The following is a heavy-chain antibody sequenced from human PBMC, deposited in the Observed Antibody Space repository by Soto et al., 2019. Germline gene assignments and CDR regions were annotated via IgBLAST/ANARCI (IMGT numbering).Heavy chain of an antibody. J-gene: IGHJ6*02. CDR3: ASSIAAAGTDYWYYYGMDV. D-gene: IGHD6-13*01. CDR2: IDPSDSYT. Sequence: PGESLKISCKGSGYSFTSYWISWVRQMPGKGLEWMGRIDPSDSYTNYSPSFQGHVTISADKSISTAYLQWSSLKASDTAMYYCASSIAAAGTDYWYYYGMDVWGQGTTVTVSS. V-gene: IGHV5-10-1*01. CDR1: GYSFTSYW.